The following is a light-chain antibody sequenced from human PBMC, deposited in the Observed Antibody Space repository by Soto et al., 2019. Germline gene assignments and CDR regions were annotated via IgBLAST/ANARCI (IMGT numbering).Light chain of an antibody. J-gene: IGKJ1*01. CDR2: DAS. CDR3: HQSILYWT. Sequence: DIQITQTPSSLSASVGDRITITCRASQSIGSYLNWYQHKPGRAPKFLIYDASSLESGVPLRFSGSGSGTEFTLTSSSLQADDFATYYCHQSILYWTFGQGAMVDI. CDR1: QSIGSY. V-gene: IGKV1-5*01.